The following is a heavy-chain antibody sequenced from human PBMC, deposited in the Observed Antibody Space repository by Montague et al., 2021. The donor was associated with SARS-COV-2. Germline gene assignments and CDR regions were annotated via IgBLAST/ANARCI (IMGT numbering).Heavy chain of an antibody. D-gene: IGHD3-10*01. V-gene: IGHV4-4*07. CDR2: MNSTGTT. CDR1: GHSMSRQS. J-gene: IGHJ4*02. CDR3: ARARFDFGAGRQGTIDY. Sequence: SETLSLTCTVSGHSMSRQSRSWIRKPPGKALDRLGRMNSTGTTKYKPFFSSRLTMSADTSKNQFSLKLTSVTAADTAIYFCARARFDFGAGRQGTIDYWGQGTLVTVSS.